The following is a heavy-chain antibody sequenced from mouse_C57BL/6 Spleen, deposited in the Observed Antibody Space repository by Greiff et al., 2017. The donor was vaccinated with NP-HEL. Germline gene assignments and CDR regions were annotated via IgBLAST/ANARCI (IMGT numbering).Heavy chain of an antibody. Sequence: EVQLQQSGGGLVKPGGSLKLSCAASGFTFSDYGLHWVRQAPEKGLEWVAYISSGSSTIYYADTVKGRFTISRDNAKNTLFLQMTSLRSEDTAMYDCARNYYGSRGGCADWGQGTLVTVSA. D-gene: IGHD1-1*01. CDR2: ISSGSSTI. CDR3: ARNYYGSRGGCAD. CDR1: GFTFSDYG. J-gene: IGHJ3*01. V-gene: IGHV5-17*01.